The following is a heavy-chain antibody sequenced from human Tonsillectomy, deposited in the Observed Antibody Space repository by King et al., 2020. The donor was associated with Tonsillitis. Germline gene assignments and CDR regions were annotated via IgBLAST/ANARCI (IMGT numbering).Heavy chain of an antibody. D-gene: IGHD3-3*01. CDR3: ARVPPPNTIVGVVIPLNPYYYYYYVMDV. Sequence: VQLVESGGGLVQPGGSLRLSCAASGFTFSSYSMNWVRQAPGKGLEWVSYISSSSSTIYYADAVKGRFTISRDNAKNSLYLQMNSLRAEDTAVYYCARVPPPNTIVGVVIPLNPYYYYYYVMDVWGQGTTVTVSS. V-gene: IGHV3-48*04. CDR1: GFTFSSYS. CDR2: ISSSSSTI. J-gene: IGHJ6*02.